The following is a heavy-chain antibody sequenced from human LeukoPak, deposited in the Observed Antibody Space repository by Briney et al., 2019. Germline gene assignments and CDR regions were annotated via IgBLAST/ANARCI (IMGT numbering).Heavy chain of an antibody. J-gene: IGHJ4*02. CDR2: IKHDGRET. D-gene: IGHD5-24*01. Sequence: PGGSLRLSCAASGLTFSSYWMSWVRQAPGRGLEWVANIKHDGRETYYADSVKGRFTISRDNAKNSLFLQMNSLRAEDTAVYYCAREDRDGYGYFDYWGQGTLVTVSS. V-gene: IGHV3-7*03. CDR3: AREDRDGYGYFDY. CDR1: GLTFSSYW.